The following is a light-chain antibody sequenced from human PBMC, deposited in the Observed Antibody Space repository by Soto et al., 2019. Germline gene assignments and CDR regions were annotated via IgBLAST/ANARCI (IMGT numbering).Light chain of an antibody. CDR2: AAT. J-gene: IGKJ5*01. V-gene: IGKV1-39*01. CDR1: QSISSY. Sequence: DIQMTQSPSSLSASVGDRVTITCRASQSISSYLNWYQQKPGKAPKLLIYAATSLQSGVPSRFSGSGSGTDFTLTISSLQPEDFATYYCQQSYSGLTFGQGTRLEIK. CDR3: QQSYSGLT.